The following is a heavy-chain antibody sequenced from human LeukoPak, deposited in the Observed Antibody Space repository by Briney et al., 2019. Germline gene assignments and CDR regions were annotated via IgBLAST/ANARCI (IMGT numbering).Heavy chain of an antibody. J-gene: IGHJ6*03. CDR3: ARVLVGANYYYYYMDV. Sequence: SETLSLTCTVSGGSISSYYWSCIRQPAGKGLEWIGRIYTSGNTNYNPSLKSRVTISVDKSKNQFSLKLSSVTAADTAIYYCARVLVGANYYYYYMDVWGKGTTVTVSS. D-gene: IGHD1-26*01. CDR1: GGSISSYY. V-gene: IGHV4-4*07. CDR2: IYTSGNT.